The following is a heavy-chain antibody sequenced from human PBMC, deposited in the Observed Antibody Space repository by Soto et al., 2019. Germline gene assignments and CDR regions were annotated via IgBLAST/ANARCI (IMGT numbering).Heavy chain of an antibody. CDR3: ARDLSSRGLDAFDI. V-gene: IGHV1-2*04. CDR1: GYTFTGYY. J-gene: IGHJ3*02. Sequence: QVQLVQSGAEVKKPGASVKVSCKASGYTFTGYYMHWVRQAPGHGLEWMGWINPNSGGTNYAQKFQGWVTMTRDTSISTAYMELSRLRSDDTAVYYCARDLSSRGLDAFDIWGQGTMVTVSS. CDR2: INPNSGGT. D-gene: IGHD3-10*01.